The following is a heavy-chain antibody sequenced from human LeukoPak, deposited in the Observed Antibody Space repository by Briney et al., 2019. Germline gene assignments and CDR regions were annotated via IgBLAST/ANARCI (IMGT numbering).Heavy chain of an antibody. D-gene: IGHD5-12*01. J-gene: IGHJ4*02. CDR3: ARDSLSGYSGFVFDY. Sequence: GSLRLSCAASGFTFSDYAMHWVRQVPGKGLEWVALISYDGSNKYYADSVKGRFTISRDNSKNTLNLQMNGLRAEDTAVYYCARDSLSGYSGFVFDYWGLGSLVTVSS. CDR1: GFTFSDYA. CDR2: ISYDGSNK. V-gene: IGHV3-30*04.